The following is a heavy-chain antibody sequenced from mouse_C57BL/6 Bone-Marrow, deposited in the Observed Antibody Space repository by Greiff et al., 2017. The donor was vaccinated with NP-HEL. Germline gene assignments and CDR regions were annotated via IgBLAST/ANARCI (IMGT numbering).Heavy chain of an antibody. CDR2: IRSKSSNYAT. V-gene: IGHV10-3*01. Sequence: EVMLVESGGGLVQPPFSSKLSFSSSGFTFNTYAMHWVRQAPGKGLEWVARIRSKSSNYATYYADSVKDRFTISRDDSQSMLYLQMNNLKTEDTAMYYCVREKGWFLDYWGQGTTLTVSS. CDR3: VREKGWFLDY. CDR1: GFTFNTYA. J-gene: IGHJ2*01. D-gene: IGHD2-3*01.